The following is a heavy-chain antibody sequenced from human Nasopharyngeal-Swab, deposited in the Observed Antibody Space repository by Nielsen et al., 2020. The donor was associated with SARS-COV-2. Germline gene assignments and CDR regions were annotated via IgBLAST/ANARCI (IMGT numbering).Heavy chain of an antibody. CDR2: ISSSSSYI. CDR1: GFTFSSYS. D-gene: IGHD6-19*01. Sequence: GESLKISCAASGFTFSSYSMNWVRQAPGKRLEWVSSISSSSSYIYYADSVKGRFTISRDNAKNSLYLQMNSLRAEDTAVYYCARDPGYSSGWYSGWYFDLWGRGTLVTVSS. CDR3: ARDPGYSSGWYSGWYFDL. J-gene: IGHJ2*01. V-gene: IGHV3-21*01.